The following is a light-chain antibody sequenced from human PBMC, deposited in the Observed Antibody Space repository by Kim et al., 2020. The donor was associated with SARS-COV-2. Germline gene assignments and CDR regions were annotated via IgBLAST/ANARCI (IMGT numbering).Light chain of an antibody. V-gene: IGKV3-20*01. CDR3: QQYGSSPWT. CDR1: QSVSSSY. CDR2: GAS. Sequence: SQVERATLSCRASQSVSSSYLAWYQKKPGQAPRLLIYGASSRATGIPDRFSGSGSGTDFTLTISRLEPEDFAVYYCQQYGSSPWTFGQGTKVDIK. J-gene: IGKJ1*01.